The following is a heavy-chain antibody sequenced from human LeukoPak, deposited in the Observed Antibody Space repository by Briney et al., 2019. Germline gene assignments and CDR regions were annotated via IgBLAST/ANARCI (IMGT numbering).Heavy chain of an antibody. CDR3: ARVRSTSWPLPYNWFDP. CDR2: IYYSGST. CDR1: GGSISRYY. V-gene: IGHV4-59*01. J-gene: IGHJ5*02. D-gene: IGHD2-2*01. Sequence: PSETLSLTCTVSGGSISRYYWSWIRQPPGKGLEWIGYIYYSGSTNYNPSLKSRVTISVDTSKNQFSLKLSSVTAADTAVYYCARVRSTSWPLPYNWFDPWGKGTLVTVSS.